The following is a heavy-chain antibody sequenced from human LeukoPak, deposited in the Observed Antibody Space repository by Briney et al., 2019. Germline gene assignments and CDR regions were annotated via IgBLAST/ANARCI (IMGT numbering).Heavy chain of an antibody. V-gene: IGHV1-46*01. D-gene: IGHD3-10*01. J-gene: IGHJ5*02. Sequence: GASVKVSCKASGYTFTGYYMHWVRQAPGQGLEWMGIINPSGGSTSYAQKFQGRVTMTRDMSTSTVYMELSSLRSEDTAVYYCATGDGSGSYSNWFDLWGQGTLVTVSS. CDR1: GYTFTGYY. CDR2: INPSGGST. CDR3: ATGDGSGSYSNWFDL.